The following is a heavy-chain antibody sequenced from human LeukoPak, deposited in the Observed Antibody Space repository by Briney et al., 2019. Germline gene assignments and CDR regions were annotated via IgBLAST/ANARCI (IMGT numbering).Heavy chain of an antibody. D-gene: IGHD6-13*01. J-gene: IGHJ4*02. CDR3: AKDRYSSSWYGDPYYFDY. V-gene: IGHV3-30*18. CDR2: ISYDGSTK. CDR1: GFTFSSYG. Sequence: GGSLRLSCAASGFTFSSYGMHWVRQAPGKGLEGVAVISYDGSTKYYADSVKGRFTISGANSKNTLYLQMNSLRAEDTAVYSCAKDRYSSSWYGDPYYFDYWGQGTLVTVSS.